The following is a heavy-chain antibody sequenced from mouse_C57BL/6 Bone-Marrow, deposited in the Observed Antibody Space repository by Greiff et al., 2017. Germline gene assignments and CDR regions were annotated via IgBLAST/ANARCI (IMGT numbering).Heavy chain of an antibody. V-gene: IGHV1-82*01. CDR2: IYPGDGDT. J-gene: IGHJ3*01. CDR1: GYAFSSSW. CDR3: ARGGRGFAY. D-gene: IGHD3-3*01. Sequence: QVQLQQSGPELVKPGASVKISCKASGYAFSSSWMNWVKQRPGKGLEWIGRIYPGDGDTNYNGKFKGKATLTADKSSSTAYMHLSSLTSEDSAVYFCARGGRGFAYWGQGTLVTVSA.